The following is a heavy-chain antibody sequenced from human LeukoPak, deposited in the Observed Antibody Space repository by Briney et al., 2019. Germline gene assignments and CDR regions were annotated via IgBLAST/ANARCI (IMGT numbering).Heavy chain of an antibody. J-gene: IGHJ4*02. V-gene: IGHV3-74*01. CDR2: INTDGSST. D-gene: IGHD3-3*01. Sequence: PGGSLRLSCAASGFTFSSYWMHWVRQAPGKGLVWVSRINTDGSSTSYADSVKGRFTISRDNAKNTLYLQMNSLRAEDTAVYYCASDGYDFWSGFWVYWGQGTLVTVSS. CDR1: GFTFSSYW. CDR3: ASDGYDFWSGFWVY.